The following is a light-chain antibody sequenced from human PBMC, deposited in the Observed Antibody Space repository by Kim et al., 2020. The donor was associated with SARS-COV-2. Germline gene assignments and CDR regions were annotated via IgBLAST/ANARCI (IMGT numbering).Light chain of an antibody. CDR3: QQYKSYPLT. V-gene: IGKV1-16*02. J-gene: IGKJ4*01. Sequence: ASVGERVTITCRASQDISNSLAWFQQKPGEVPKCLMYATSSLQSGVPSKFSGSGSGTDFTLTISSLQPEDFATYCCQQYKSYPLTFGGGTKVDIK. CDR2: ATS. CDR1: QDISNS.